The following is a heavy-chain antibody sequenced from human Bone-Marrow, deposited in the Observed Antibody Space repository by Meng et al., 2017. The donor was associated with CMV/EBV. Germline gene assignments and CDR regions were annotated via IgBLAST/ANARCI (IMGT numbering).Heavy chain of an antibody. CDR3: ARGRVGTAITGTGGGMDV. CDR1: GYTFTTYD. CDR2: INPSGGST. D-gene: IGHD1-7*01. Sequence: ASVKVSCKASGYTFTTYDINWVRQASGQGLEWMGIINPSGGSTSYVQKFQGRVTMTRDTSTSTVYMELSSLRSEDTAVYYCARGRVGTAITGTGGGMDVWGQGTTVTVSS. V-gene: IGHV1-46*01. J-gene: IGHJ6*02.